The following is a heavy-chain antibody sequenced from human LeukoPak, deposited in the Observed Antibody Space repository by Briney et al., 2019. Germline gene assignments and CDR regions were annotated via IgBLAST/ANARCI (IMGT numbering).Heavy chain of an antibody. D-gene: IGHD4-23*01. Sequence: GASVKVSCKASGYTFTGYYMHWVRQAPGQGLEWMGWINPNSGGTNYAQKFQGRVTMTRDTSISTAYMELSRLRSDDTAVYYCARVDYGGRYNWFDPWGQGTLVTVSS. CDR3: ARVDYGGRYNWFDP. J-gene: IGHJ5*02. CDR1: GYTFTGYY. V-gene: IGHV1-2*02. CDR2: INPNSGGT.